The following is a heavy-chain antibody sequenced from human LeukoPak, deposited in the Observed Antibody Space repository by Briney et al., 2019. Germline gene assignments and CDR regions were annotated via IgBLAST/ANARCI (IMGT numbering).Heavy chain of an antibody. CDR2: GYYSGTT. Sequence: SETLSLTCTVSVASIDTSTDYWGWVRQPPGRGREWIGAGYYSGTTYYNPSLRSRVTMSKYAAQNQFSLRLSSVTATDTAVYYCLRQAKTISGWPGYFDPWGQGTLATVSS. V-gene: IGHV4-39*01. D-gene: IGHD6-19*01. CDR1: VASIDTSTDY. J-gene: IGHJ4*02. CDR3: LRQAKTISGWPGYFDP.